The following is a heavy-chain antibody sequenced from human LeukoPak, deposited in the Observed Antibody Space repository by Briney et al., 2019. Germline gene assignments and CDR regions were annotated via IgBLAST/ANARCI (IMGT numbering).Heavy chain of an antibody. Sequence: SQTLSLTCTVSGGSISSGSYYWSWIRQPAGKGLEWIGRIYTSGSTNYNPSLKSRVTISVDTSKNQFSLKLSSVTAADTAVYYCAGSPLSGYSSAWSRQSGWFDPWCQRTQVTVSS. V-gene: IGHV4-61*02. CDR3: AGSPLSGYSSAWSRQSGWFDP. D-gene: IGHD6-13*01. CDR2: IYTSGST. CDR1: GGSISSGSYY. J-gene: IGHJ5*02.